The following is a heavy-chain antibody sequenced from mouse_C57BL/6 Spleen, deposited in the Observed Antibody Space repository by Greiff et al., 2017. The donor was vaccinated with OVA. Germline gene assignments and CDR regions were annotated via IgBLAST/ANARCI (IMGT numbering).Heavy chain of an antibody. D-gene: IGHD2-3*01. CDR3: ARWLLQDDYAMDY. CDR1: GYTFTNYW. V-gene: IGHV1-63*01. J-gene: IGHJ4*01. Sequence: VQLQQPGAELVRPGTSVKMSCKASGYTFTNYWIGWAKQRPGHGLEWIGVIYPGGGYTNYNEQFKGKATLPVANSSSTAYMQVSSLASYDSAIYYGARWLLQDDYAMDYWGPGTSVTVSS. CDR2: IYPGGGYT.